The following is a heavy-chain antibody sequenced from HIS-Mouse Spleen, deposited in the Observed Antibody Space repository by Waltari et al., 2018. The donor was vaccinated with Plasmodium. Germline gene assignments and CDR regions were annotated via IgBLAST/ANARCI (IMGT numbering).Heavy chain of an antibody. CDR1: AGSFSGYY. J-gene: IGHJ4*02. Sequence: QVQLQQWGAGLLKPSETLSLTCAVYAGSFSGYYWGWIRQPPGKGLEWIGEINHSGSTNYNPSLKSRVTISVDTSKNQFSLKLSSVTAADTAVYYCARGPGYSSGWYYFDYWGQGTLVTVSS. CDR3: ARGPGYSSGWYYFDY. CDR2: INHSGST. D-gene: IGHD6-19*01. V-gene: IGHV4-34*01.